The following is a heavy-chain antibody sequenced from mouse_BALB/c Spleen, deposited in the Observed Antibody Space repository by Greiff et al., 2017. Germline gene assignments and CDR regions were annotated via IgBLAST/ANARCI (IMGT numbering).Heavy chain of an antibody. CDR1: GFSFTSYG. CDR3: AREGDGNDIRALAY. Sequence: VQLMESGPSLVQPSQSLTISCTASGFSFTSYGVHWVRQTPGKGLEWLGVICSGGSTDYNAAFMSRLSITKDNSKSQVFFKMNSLQADDTAIYYCAREGDGNDIRALAYWGQGTLVTVSA. J-gene: IGHJ3*01. CDR2: ICSGGST. V-gene: IGHV2-5-1*01. D-gene: IGHD2-2*01.